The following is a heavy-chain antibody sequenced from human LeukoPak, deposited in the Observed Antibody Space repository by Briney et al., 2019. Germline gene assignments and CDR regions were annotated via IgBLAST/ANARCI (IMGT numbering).Heavy chain of an antibody. J-gene: IGHJ4*02. Sequence: GGSLRLSCAASGFTLSSYWMHWVRQAPGEGLVWVSRIIGDGSSTSYADSVKGRFTISRDNAKNTLYLQMNSLRADDTAVYYCARTSYDSRGYYDYWGQGTLVTVSS. V-gene: IGHV3-74*01. CDR3: ARTSYDSRGYYDY. D-gene: IGHD3-22*01. CDR2: IIGDGSST. CDR1: GFTLSSYW.